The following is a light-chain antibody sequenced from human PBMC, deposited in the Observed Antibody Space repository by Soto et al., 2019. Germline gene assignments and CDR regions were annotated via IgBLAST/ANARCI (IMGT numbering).Light chain of an antibody. CDR3: QQYGNSPWT. V-gene: IGKV3-20*01. Sequence: EIVLTQSPGTLSLSPGERATLSCRASQRFGSSNLAWYQQKPGQAPRLLIYSTSSRATGIPDRFSGSGSGTDFTLTISRLEPEDFAVYYCQQYGNSPWTFGQGTKVEIK. CDR2: STS. CDR1: QRFGSSN. J-gene: IGKJ1*01.